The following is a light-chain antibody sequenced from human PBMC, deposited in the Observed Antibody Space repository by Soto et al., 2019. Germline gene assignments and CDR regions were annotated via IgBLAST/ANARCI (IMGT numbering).Light chain of an antibody. CDR2: LNSDGSH. V-gene: IGLV4-69*01. CDR3: QTWGTGNWV. CDR1: SGHSNYD. Sequence: QPVLTQSPSASASLGASVKLTCTLSSGHSNYDIAWHQQQPEKGPRYLMKLNSDGSHTRGDEIPDRYSGSSSGAERYLTISGRQSEDEADYYCQTWGTGNWVFGGGTKLTVL. J-gene: IGLJ3*02.